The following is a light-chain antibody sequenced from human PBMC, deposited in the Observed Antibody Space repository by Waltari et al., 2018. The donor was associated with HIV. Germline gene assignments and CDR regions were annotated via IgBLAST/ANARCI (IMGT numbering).Light chain of an antibody. CDR2: KAS. V-gene: IGKV1-5*03. CDR1: EGISTW. Sequence: DIQMTQSPSTLSASVGDRVPITCRASEGISTWLAWYQQKSGKAPKLLIYKASKLERGVPSRFSGSGSGTDFTLTITNLQPDDFATYYCQQYNDFSAFGQGTKVEVK. CDR3: QQYNDFSA. J-gene: IGKJ1*01.